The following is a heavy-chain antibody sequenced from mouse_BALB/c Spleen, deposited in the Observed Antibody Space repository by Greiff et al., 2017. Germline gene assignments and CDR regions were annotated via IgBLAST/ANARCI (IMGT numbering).Heavy chain of an antibody. Sequence: QVQLKQPGAELVKPGASVKLSCKASGYTFTSYWMHWVKQRPGQGLEWIGEINPSNGRTNYNEKFKSKATLTVDKSSSTAYMQLSSLTSEDSAVYYCARSKYGNYLFAYWGQGTLVTVSA. D-gene: IGHD2-10*02. CDR1: GYTFTSYW. CDR2: INPSNGRT. CDR3: ARSKYGNYLFAY. V-gene: IGHV1S81*02. J-gene: IGHJ3*01.